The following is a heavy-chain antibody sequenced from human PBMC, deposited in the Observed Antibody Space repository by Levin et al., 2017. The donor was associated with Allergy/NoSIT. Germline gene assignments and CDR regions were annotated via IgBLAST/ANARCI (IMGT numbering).Heavy chain of an antibody. CDR1: GYSINSGYY. J-gene: IGHJ4*02. Sequence: SETLSLTCAVSGYSINSGYYWGWIRQPPGMGLEWIGSVYYSGSTNYNPSLKSRVTISVDTSKKQFSLKLSSVTAADTAVYYCARWYSSSGYFDYWGQGTLVTVSS. CDR3: ARWYSSSGYFDY. D-gene: IGHD6-13*01. V-gene: IGHV4-38-2*01. CDR2: VYYSGST.